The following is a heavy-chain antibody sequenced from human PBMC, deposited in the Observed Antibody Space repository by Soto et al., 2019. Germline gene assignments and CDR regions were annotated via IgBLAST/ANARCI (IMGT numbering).Heavy chain of an antibody. V-gene: IGHV1-18*01. CDR1: GYGFTTYG. D-gene: IGHD1-1*01. CDR3: ARGRYGDY. J-gene: IGHJ4*02. CDR2: ISAHNGNT. Sequence: QVHLVQSGAEVKKPGASVKVSCKGSGYGFTTYGITWVRQAPGQGLEWMAWISAHNGNTNYAQKPQGRVTVTRDTSTSTAYMELRRLRSDDTAVYYCARGRYGDYWGQGALVTVS.